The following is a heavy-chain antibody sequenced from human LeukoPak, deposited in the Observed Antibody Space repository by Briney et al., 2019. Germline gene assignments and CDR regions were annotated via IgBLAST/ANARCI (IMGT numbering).Heavy chain of an antibody. V-gene: IGHV3-7*01. Sequence: PGRSLRLSCAASGFTFSSYAMHWVRQAPGKGLEWVANIKQDGSEKYYVDSVKGRFTISRDNAKNSLYLQMNSLRAEDTAVYYCASGSSGWYGGYYFDYWGQGTLVTVSS. J-gene: IGHJ4*02. CDR2: IKQDGSEK. CDR1: GFTFSSYA. D-gene: IGHD6-19*01. CDR3: ASGSSGWYGGYYFDY.